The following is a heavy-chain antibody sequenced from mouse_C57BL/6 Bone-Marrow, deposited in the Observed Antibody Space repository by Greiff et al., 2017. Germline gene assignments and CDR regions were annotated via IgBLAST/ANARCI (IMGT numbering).Heavy chain of an antibody. J-gene: IGHJ2*01. CDR3: ARGNYRFDY. CDR2: IDPSDSYT. V-gene: IGHV1-69*01. CDR1: GYTFTSYW. Sequence: QVQLQQPGAELVMPGASVKLSCKASGYTFTSYWMHWVKQRPGQGLEWIGEIDPSDSYTNYNQKFKGKSTLTVDKSSSTAYMQLSSLTSEDSAVDYCARGNYRFDYWGQGTTLTVSS. D-gene: IGHD2-1*01.